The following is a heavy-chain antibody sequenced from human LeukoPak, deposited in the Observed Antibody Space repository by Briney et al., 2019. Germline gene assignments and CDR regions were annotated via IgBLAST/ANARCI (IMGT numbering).Heavy chain of an antibody. J-gene: IGHJ4*02. CDR1: GFTFSSYA. V-gene: IGHV3-30-3*01. CDR2: ISYDGSNK. Sequence: GRSLRLSCAASGFTFSSYAMHWVRQAPGKGLEWVAVISYDGSNKYYADSVKGRFTISRDNSKNTLYLQMNSLRAEDTALYYCAKVSTAILTGEFDYWGQGTLVTVSS. CDR3: AKVSTAILTGEFDY. D-gene: IGHD3-9*01.